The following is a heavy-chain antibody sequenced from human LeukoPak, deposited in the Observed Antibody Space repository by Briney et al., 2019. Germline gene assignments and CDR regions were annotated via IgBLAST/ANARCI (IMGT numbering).Heavy chain of an antibody. J-gene: IGHJ6*04. V-gene: IGHV1-18*04. CDR2: ISAYNGNT. CDR1: GYTFTSYY. Sequence: GASVKVSCKASGYTFTSYYMHWVRQAPGQGLEWMGWISAYNGNTNYAQKLQGRVTMTTDTSTSTAYMELRSLRSDDTAVYYCARDGSCSSTSCWSYYYYGMDVWGKGTTVTVSS. D-gene: IGHD2-2*01. CDR3: ARDGSCSSTSCWSYYYYGMDV.